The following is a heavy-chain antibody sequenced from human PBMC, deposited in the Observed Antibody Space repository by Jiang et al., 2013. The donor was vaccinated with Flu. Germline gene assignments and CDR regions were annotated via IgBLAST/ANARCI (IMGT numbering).Heavy chain of an antibody. CDR1: GASISSNYHY. CDR3: ARGRSGPDN. CDR2: IHYTGST. Sequence: GLVKPSETLSLTCTVSGASISSNYHYWGWIRQPPGKGLEWIGTIHYTGSTYYNPSLKSRLTISVDTSKNQFSLNMNSVTAADTAVYYCARGRSGPDNGGQGTLVTVSS. V-gene: IGHV4-39*07. J-gene: IGHJ1*01. D-gene: IGHD3-3*01.